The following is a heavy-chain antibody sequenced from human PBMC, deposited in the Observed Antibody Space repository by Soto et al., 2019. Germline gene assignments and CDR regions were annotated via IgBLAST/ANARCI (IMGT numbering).Heavy chain of an antibody. D-gene: IGHD6-13*01. J-gene: IGHJ6*02. CDR1: GFTFSSYE. CDR3: ARDRIAAAGTFYYGMDV. V-gene: IGHV3-48*03. CDR2: ISSSGSTI. Sequence: GGSLRLSCAASGFTFSSYEMNWVRQAPGKGLEWVSYISSSGSTIYYADSVKGRFTISRDNAKNSLYLQMNSLRAEDTAVYYCARDRIAAAGTFYYGMDVWGQGTTVTVSS.